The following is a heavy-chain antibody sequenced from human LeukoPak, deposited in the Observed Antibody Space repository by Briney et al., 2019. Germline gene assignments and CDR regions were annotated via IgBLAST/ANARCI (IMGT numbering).Heavy chain of an antibody. J-gene: IGHJ5*02. Sequence: TLSLTCTVSGGSISSGGYYWRWIRQPPGKGLEWIGYIYHSGSTYYNPSLKSRVTISVDRSKNQFSLKLSSVTAADTAVYYCAIERADSSGSSWGQGTLVTVSS. V-gene: IGHV4-30-2*01. CDR3: AIERADSSGSS. D-gene: IGHD3-22*01. CDR2: IYHSGST. CDR1: GGSISSGGYY.